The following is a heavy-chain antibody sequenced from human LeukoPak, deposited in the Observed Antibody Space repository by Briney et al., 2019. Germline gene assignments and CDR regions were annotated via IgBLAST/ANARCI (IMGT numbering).Heavy chain of an antibody. D-gene: IGHD6-19*01. CDR2: ISSSSSTI. CDR3: ARDDIAVAGTDY. CDR1: GFTFSSYS. V-gene: IGHV3-48*04. J-gene: IGHJ4*02. Sequence: GGSLRLSCAASGFTFSSYSMNWVRQAPGKGLEWDSYISSSSSTIYYADSVKGRFTISRDNAKNSLYLQMNSLRAEDTAVYYCARDDIAVAGTDYWGQGTLVTVSS.